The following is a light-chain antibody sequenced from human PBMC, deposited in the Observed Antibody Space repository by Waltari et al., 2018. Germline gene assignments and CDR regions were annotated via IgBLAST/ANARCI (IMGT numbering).Light chain of an antibody. J-gene: IGLJ3*02. CDR2: YDR. V-gene: IGLV3-21*04. Sequence: SYVLTQPTSVSVAPGKTARITCGGHDIGRKTWHWYKQRPGRAPLLVIYYDRDRPSGIPERLSGSKSGNTATLTISRVEVGDEADYYCQVWDRGAHWVFGGGTKLTVL. CDR1: DIGRKT. CDR3: QVWDRGAHWV.